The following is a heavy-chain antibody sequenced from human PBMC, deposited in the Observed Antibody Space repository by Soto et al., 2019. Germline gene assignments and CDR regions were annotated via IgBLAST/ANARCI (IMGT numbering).Heavy chain of an antibody. CDR3: AXXXAXXXVPXXMNYYYGMDV. V-gene: IGHV3-30*18. Sequence: QVQLVESGGGVVQPGRSLRLSCAASGFTFSSYGMHWVRQAPGKGLEWVAVISYDGSNKYYADSVKGRFTISRDNSKNTLYLQMNSLRAEDTAVYYCAXXXAXXXVPXXMNYYYGMDVWGQGTTVTVSS. J-gene: IGHJ6*02. D-gene: IGHD2-2*01. CDR1: GFTFSSYG. CDR2: ISYDGSNK.